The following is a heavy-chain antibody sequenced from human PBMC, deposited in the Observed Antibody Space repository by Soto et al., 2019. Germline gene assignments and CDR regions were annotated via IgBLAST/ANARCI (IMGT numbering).Heavy chain of an antibody. Sequence: RGSLRLGCAASGLSCSCHSLNCLRKAPGKGLEWVSSISSSSSYIYYADSVKGRFTISRDNAKNSLYLQMNSLRAEDTAVYYCARDQGFGELFYYYGMDVWGQGTTVTVSS. D-gene: IGHD3-10*01. J-gene: IGHJ6*02. CDR2: ISSSSSYI. CDR3: ARDQGFGELFYYYGMDV. CDR1: GLSCSCHS. V-gene: IGHV3-21*01.